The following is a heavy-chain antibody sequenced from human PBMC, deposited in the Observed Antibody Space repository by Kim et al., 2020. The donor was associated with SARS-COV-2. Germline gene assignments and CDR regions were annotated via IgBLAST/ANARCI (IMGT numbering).Heavy chain of an antibody. J-gene: IGHJ4*02. CDR3: ARDYYGDYALDY. Sequence: YYGDSGKGRFTISRDNAKNSLYLQMYSLRVEDTAVYYCARDYYGDYALDYWGQGTLITVSS. D-gene: IGHD4-17*01. V-gene: IGHV3-48*01.